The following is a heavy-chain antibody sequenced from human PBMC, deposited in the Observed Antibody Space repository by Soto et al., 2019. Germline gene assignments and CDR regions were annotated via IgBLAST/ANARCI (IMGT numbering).Heavy chain of an antibody. Sequence: SVKVSCKASGGTFSSYAISWVRQAPGQGLEWMGGIIPIFGTANYAQKFQGRVTITADESASTAYMELSSLRSEDTAVYYCARSGGVSMVRGAPRWFDPWGQGTLVTVSS. V-gene: IGHV1-69*13. CDR2: IIPIFGTA. CDR3: ARSGGVSMVRGAPRWFDP. J-gene: IGHJ5*02. CDR1: GGTFSSYA. D-gene: IGHD3-10*01.